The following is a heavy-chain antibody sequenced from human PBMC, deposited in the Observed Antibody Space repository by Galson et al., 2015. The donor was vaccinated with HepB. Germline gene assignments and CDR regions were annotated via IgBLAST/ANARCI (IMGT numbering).Heavy chain of an antibody. CDR2: IYYSGST. CDR3: ARGPFFGELTQILVLQH. CDR1: GGSIRSGAYY. Sequence: TLSLTCTVSGGSIRSGAYYWSWIRQHPGKGLEWIAYIYYSGSTFYNPSLKSRVTISVDTSKNQFSLILSSVTAADTAVYYCARGPFFGELTQILVLQHWGQGTLVTVSS. J-gene: IGHJ1*01. V-gene: IGHV4-31*03. D-gene: IGHD3-10*01.